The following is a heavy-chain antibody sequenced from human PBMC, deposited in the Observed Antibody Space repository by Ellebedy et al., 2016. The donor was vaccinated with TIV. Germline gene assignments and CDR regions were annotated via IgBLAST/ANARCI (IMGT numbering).Heavy chain of an antibody. V-gene: IGHV4-39*01. J-gene: IGHJ5*01. CDR1: GGSMSNNVYF. D-gene: IGHD6-19*01. CDR3: ARHDGEYASGWYGWFDS. Sequence: GSLRLSCAVSGGSMSNNVYFWVWIRQPPGKGLEWIGSIHYSGTTENKPSLKRRVTVSVDTSKTQFSLKLSSATAADTAVYYCARHDGEYASGWYGWFDSWGQGILVTVSS. CDR2: IHYSGTT.